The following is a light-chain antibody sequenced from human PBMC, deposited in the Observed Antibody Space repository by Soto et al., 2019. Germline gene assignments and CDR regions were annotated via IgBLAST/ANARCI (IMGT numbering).Light chain of an antibody. CDR2: DAS. CDR1: QDISTY. V-gene: IGKV1-9*01. Sequence: DIQLTQSPSFLSASVGDRVTITCRASQDISTYFAWYQQKPGQAPKVLITDASTSPREVPARFSGSGSGTDFTLTISSLQPEDFATYYCQQLTTSPLTFGGGTKVEIK. J-gene: IGKJ4*01. CDR3: QQLTTSPLT.